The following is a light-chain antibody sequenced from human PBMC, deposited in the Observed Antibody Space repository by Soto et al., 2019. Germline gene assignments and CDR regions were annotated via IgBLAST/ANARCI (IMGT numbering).Light chain of an antibody. CDR1: QSLLSSNGYNY. CDR3: QKALRAPPT. V-gene: IGKV2-28*01. CDR2: LGS. J-gene: IGKJ1*01. Sequence: DIVMTQSPLSLPVTPGEPASISCRSSQSLLSSNGYNYLDWYLQKPGQSPQLLIYLGSNLDSGVPYRFSGSVSGTYCTQEISIVEAEDVGIYHCQKALRAPPTFGQGTKVEI.